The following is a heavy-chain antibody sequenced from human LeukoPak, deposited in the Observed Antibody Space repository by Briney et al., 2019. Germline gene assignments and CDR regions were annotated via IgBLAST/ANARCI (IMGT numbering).Heavy chain of an antibody. J-gene: IGHJ4*02. V-gene: IGHV4-61*01. Sequence: SETLSLTCSVSGGSVNSGRFYWTWIRQPPGKGLEWIGYIYYDWSTNYNPSLKSRVSISVDTSKNQFSLTMSSVTAADTAIYYCAREEDSSGWLDFDSWGRGTLVTISS. CDR1: GGSVNSGRFY. CDR2: IYYDWST. CDR3: AREEDSSGWLDFDS. D-gene: IGHD6-25*01.